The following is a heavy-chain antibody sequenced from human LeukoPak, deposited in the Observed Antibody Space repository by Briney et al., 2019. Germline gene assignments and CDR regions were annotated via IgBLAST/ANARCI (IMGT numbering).Heavy chain of an antibody. CDR1: GFTFSSYS. CDR2: ISSSSSTI. Sequence: GGSLRLSCAASGFTFSSYSMNWVRQAPGKGLEWVSYISSSSSTIYYADSVKGRFTISRDNAKNSLYLQMNSLRAEDTAVYYCARDGGTYYYDSSGSSWGQGTLVTVSS. V-gene: IGHV3-48*01. CDR3: ARDGGTYYYDSSGSS. D-gene: IGHD3-22*01. J-gene: IGHJ5*02.